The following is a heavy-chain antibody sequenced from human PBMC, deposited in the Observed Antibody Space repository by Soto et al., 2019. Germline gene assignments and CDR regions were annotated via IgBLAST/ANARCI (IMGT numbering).Heavy chain of an antibody. J-gene: IGHJ4*02. CDR3: VRGAAAFAGADY. V-gene: IGHV3-74*01. CDR1: GFTFSSCW. Sequence: EVQLVEAGGGSVQPGGSLRISCECSGFTFSSCWMHWVRQSPVKGLVWVARINRDGSSTTYGDPVKGRLTISRDNAKNTLYLQMNSLRAEDTALYYCVRGAAAFAGADYWGQGTLVSVSS. CDR2: INRDGSST. D-gene: IGHD2-15*01.